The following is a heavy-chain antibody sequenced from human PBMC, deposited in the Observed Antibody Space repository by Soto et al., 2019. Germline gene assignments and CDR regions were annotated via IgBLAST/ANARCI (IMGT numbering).Heavy chain of an antibody. CDR2: IHPSDSDT. D-gene: IGHD2-15*01. CDR1: GYSFTSYW. J-gene: IGHJ6*02. Sequence: PGESLKISCEASGYSFTSYWIGWVRQMPGKGLEWMGIIHPSDSDTQYSPSFQGQVTISVDKSITTAYLQWSSLKASDTAMYYCARTPGPEVAASLEYYYFSGMDVWGQGTTVTVSS. CDR3: ARTPGPEVAASLEYYYFSGMDV. V-gene: IGHV5-51*01.